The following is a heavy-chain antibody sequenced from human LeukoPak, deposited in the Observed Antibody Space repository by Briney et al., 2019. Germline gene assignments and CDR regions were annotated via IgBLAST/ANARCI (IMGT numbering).Heavy chain of an antibody. CDR1: GGSISSSSYY. J-gene: IGHJ4*02. V-gene: IGHV4-39*01. CDR3: AIQGWSY. Sequence: PSETLSLTCTVSGGSISSSSYYWGWIRQPPGKGLEWIGSIYYSGSTYYNPSLKSRVTISVDTSKNQFSLKLSSVTAADTAVYYCAIQGWSYWGQGTLVTVSS. D-gene: IGHD6-19*01. CDR2: IYYSGST.